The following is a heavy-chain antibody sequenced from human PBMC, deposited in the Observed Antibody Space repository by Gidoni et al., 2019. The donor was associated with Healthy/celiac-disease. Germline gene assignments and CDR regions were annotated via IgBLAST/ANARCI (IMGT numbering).Heavy chain of an antibody. V-gene: IGHV3-11*01. Sequence: GGSLRLSCAASGFTFRDYYMSWIRQAPGKGLEWVSYISSSGSTIYYADSVKGRFTISRDNAKNSLYLQMNSLRAEDTAVYYCARVVRGLWVYFDYWGQGTLVTVSS. J-gene: IGHJ4*02. CDR3: ARVVRGLWVYFDY. D-gene: IGHD3-10*01. CDR2: ISSSGSTI. CDR1: GFTFRDYY.